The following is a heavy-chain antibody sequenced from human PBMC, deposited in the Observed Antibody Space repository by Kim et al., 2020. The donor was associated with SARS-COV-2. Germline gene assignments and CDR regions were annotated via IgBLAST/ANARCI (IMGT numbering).Heavy chain of an antibody. Sequence: ASVKVSCKVSGYTLTELSMHWVRQAPGKGLEWMGGFDPEDGETIYAQKFQGRVTMTEDTSTDTAYMELSSLRSEDTAVYYCATQPAAIREYWFDPWGQGTLVTVSS. CDR3: ATQPAAIREYWFDP. CDR1: GYTLTELS. J-gene: IGHJ5*02. V-gene: IGHV1-24*01. CDR2: FDPEDGET. D-gene: IGHD2-2*01.